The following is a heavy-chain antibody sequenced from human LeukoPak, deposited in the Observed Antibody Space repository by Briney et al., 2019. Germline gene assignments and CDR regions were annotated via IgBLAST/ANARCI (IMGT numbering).Heavy chain of an antibody. Sequence: GGSLRLSCAASGFTFSSYGMHWVRQAPGKGLEWVAFIRYDGSNKYYADSVKGRFTISRDNSKNTLYLQMNSLRAEDTAVYYCARRKWGAGDAFDIWGQGTMVTVSS. J-gene: IGHJ3*02. V-gene: IGHV3-30*02. CDR2: IRYDGSNK. CDR1: GFTFSSYG. CDR3: ARRKWGAGDAFDI. D-gene: IGHD1-26*01.